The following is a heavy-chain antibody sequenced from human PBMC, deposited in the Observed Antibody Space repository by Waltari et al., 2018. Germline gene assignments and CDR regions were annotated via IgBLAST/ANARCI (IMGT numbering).Heavy chain of an antibody. Sequence: QVQLVQSGAEVKKPGASVKVSCKASGYSFNDYYIYWVRQAPGQGLDWMGRINPNNGATAYAQRCQGSVTMTRDTSISTAYMELRSLTSDDTAVYYCATTGDLYYENSRYGLLGYWGQGTRVTVSS. D-gene: IGHD3-22*01. CDR2: INPNNGAT. CDR3: ATTGDLYYENSRYGLLGY. CDR1: GYSFNDYY. V-gene: IGHV1-2*06. J-gene: IGHJ4*02.